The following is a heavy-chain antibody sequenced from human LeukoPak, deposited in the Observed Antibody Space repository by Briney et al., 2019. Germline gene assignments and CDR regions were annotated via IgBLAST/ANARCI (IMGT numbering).Heavy chain of an antibody. J-gene: IGHJ4*02. CDR3: AKRGVVIRVILVGFHKEAYYFNS. V-gene: IGHV3-23*01. CDR1: GITLSNYA. D-gene: IGHD3-22*01. Sequence: GGSLRLSCAVSGITLSNYAMSWVRQAPGKGLEWVAGISGSGGGTHYADSVKVRFTISRDNPKNTLYLQMNNLRAGDTAVYFCAKRGVVIRVILVGFHKEAYYFNSWGQGALVTVSS. CDR2: ISGSGGGT.